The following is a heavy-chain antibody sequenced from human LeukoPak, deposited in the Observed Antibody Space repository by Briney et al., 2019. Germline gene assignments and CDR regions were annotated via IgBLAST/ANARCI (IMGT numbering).Heavy chain of an antibody. V-gene: IGHV4-61*02. Sequence: SETLSLTCTVSGGSISSGSYYWSWVRQPAGKGLEWIGRIYTSGSTNYNPSLKSRVTISVDTSKNQFSLKLSSVTAADTAVYYCARVPPDGPIVVVPAAIPDYYYYYYMDVWGKGTTVTVSS. CDR3: ARVPPDGPIVVVPAAIPDYYYYYYMDV. CDR2: IYTSGST. J-gene: IGHJ6*03. D-gene: IGHD2-2*02. CDR1: GGSISSGSYY.